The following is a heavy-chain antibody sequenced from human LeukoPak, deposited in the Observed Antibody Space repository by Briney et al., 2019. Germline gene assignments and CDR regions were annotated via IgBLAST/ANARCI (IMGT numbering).Heavy chain of an antibody. J-gene: IGHJ4*02. CDR2: INHSGST. CDR3: ARGPDDTAMATPFDY. CDR1: GGSFSGYY. D-gene: IGHD5-18*01. V-gene: IGHV4-34*01. Sequence: SETLSLTCAVYGGSFSGYYWSWIRQPPGKGLEWIGEINHSGSTNYNPSLKRRVTISVDTSKNQFSLKLSSVTAADTAVYYCARGPDDTAMATPFDYWGQGTLVTVSS.